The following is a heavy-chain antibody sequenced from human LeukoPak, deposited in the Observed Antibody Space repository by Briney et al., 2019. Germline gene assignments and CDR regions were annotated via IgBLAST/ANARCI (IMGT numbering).Heavy chain of an antibody. CDR3: ARLTTVTPYFDN. Sequence: SETLSLNCSVSGGSMSSVYWSCVRQPPGKGLQWIGYIYYTGIINYNPSLKSRVTISLNTSQNHFSLRLTSVTAADTAMYYCARLTTVTPYFDNWGQGILVTVSS. CDR2: IYYTGII. CDR1: GGSMSSVY. D-gene: IGHD4-17*01. J-gene: IGHJ4*02. V-gene: IGHV4-59*01.